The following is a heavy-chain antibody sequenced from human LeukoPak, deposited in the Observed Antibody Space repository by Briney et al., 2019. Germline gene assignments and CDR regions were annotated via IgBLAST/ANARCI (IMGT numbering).Heavy chain of an antibody. CDR3: SRGSSSCTLPSDY. J-gene: IGHJ4*02. CDR2: INHSGST. V-gene: IGHV4-34*01. D-gene: IGHD6-13*01. Sequence: SETLSLTCAVYGGSFSGYYWSWIRQPPGKGLEWIGEINHSGSTNYNPSLKSRVTISVDTSKNQFSLKLTSVTAADTAVYYCSRGSSSCTLPSDYWGEG. CDR1: GGSFSGYY.